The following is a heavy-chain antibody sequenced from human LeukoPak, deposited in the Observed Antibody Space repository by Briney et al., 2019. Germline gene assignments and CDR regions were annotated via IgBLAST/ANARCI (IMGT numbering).Heavy chain of an antibody. Sequence: GASVKVSCKASGYTFTSNGISWVRQAPGQGLEWMGWINPNSGGTNYAQKFQGRVTMTRDTSISTAYMELSRLRSDDTAVYYCARGKDIYYYYMDVWGKGTTVTVSS. CDR2: INPNSGGT. J-gene: IGHJ6*03. CDR3: ARGKDIYYYYMDV. CDR1: GYTFTSNG. V-gene: IGHV1-2*02. D-gene: IGHD4-23*01.